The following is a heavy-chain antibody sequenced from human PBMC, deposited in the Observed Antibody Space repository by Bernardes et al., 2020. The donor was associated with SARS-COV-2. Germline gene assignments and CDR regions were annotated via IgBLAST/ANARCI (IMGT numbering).Heavy chain of an antibody. V-gene: IGHV3-21*01. CDR3: ARDLEGVWPNYYYYGMDV. CDR1: GFTFRNYR. CDR2: ISSSSSYI. Sequence: VGSLRRSCAASGFTFRNYRMNWVRQAPGKGLEWVSSISSSSSYIYYADSVKGRFTISRDNAKNSLYLQMNSLRAEDTAVYYCARDLEGVWPNYYYYGMDVWGQGTTVTVSS. J-gene: IGHJ6*02. D-gene: IGHD3-16*01.